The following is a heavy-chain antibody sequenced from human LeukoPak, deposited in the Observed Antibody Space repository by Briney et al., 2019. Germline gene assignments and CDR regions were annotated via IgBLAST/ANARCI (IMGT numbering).Heavy chain of an antibody. CDR1: GGSISSSNW. Sequence: SETLSLTCAVSGGSISSSNWWSWVRQPPGKGLEWIGEIYHSGSTNYNPSLKSRVTISVDKSKNQFSLKLSSVTAADTAVYYCARDQAWLQSSGYYFDYWGQGTLVTVSS. CDR2: IYHSGST. D-gene: IGHD5-24*01. J-gene: IGHJ4*02. V-gene: IGHV4-4*02. CDR3: ARDQAWLQSSGYYFDY.